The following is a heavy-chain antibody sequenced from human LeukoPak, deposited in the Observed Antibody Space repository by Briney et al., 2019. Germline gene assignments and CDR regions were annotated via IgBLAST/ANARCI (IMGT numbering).Heavy chain of an antibody. CDR1: GGSFSGYY. J-gene: IGHJ5*02. CDR3: ARTSPKNYYYGSVGWFDP. Sequence: SETLSLTCAVYGGSFSGYYWSWIRQPPGKGLEWIGEINHSGSTNYNPSLKSRVTISVDTSKNQFSLKLSSVTAADTAVYYCARTSPKNYYYGSVGWFDPWGQGTLVTVSS. CDR2: INHSGST. D-gene: IGHD3-10*01. V-gene: IGHV4-34*01.